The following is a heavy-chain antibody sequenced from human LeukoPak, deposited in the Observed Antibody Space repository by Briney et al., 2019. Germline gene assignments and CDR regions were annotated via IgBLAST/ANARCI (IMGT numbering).Heavy chain of an antibody. CDR1: GGSFSGYY. V-gene: IGHV4-34*01. D-gene: IGHD3-10*01. CDR2: INHSGST. J-gene: IGHJ4*02. Sequence: SETLSLTCAVYGGSFSGYYWSWIRQPPEKGLEWIGEINHSGSTNYNPSLKSRVTISVDTSKNQFSLKLSSVTAADTAVYYCARDAMVRGVPYYFDYWGQGTLVTVSS. CDR3: ARDAMVRGVPYYFDY.